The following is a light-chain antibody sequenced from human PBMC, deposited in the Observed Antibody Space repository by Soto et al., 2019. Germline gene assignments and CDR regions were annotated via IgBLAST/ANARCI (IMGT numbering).Light chain of an antibody. CDR3: QQDYSYPLP. J-gene: IGKJ4*01. CDR1: QGISSY. V-gene: IGKV1-8*01. Sequence: AIRMTPSPSSLAASTGDRVTITCRASQGISSYLAWYQQKPGTAPKLLIYAASTLQSGVPSRFSGSVSGTDFTLTLSCLQSEDCATYYCQQDYSYPLPFGGGTQVEIK. CDR2: AAS.